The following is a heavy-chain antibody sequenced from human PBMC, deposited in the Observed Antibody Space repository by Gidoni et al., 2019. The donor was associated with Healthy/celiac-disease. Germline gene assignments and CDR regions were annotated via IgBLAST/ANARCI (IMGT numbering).Heavy chain of an antibody. D-gene: IGHD2-2*01. CDR1: GFTSRSYS. CDR2: ISSSSSYI. V-gene: IGHV3-21*01. CDR3: ARDIVVVPAARYYYYGMDV. J-gene: IGHJ6*02. Sequence: EVQLVASGGGLVTPGGSLRLSCAASGFTSRSYSMNWVRQAPGKGLEWVSSISSSSSYIYYADSVKGRFTISRDNAKNSLYLQMNSLSAEDTAVYYCARDIVVVPAARYYYYGMDVWGQGTTVTVSS.